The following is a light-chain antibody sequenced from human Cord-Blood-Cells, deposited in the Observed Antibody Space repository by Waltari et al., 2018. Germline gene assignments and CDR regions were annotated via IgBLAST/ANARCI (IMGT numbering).Light chain of an antibody. V-gene: IGKV4-1*01. J-gene: IGKJ1*01. Sequence: DILMTQSPDSLAVSLGESATITSTSSQRVLYSSNNKNYLAWYQQKPGQPPKLLIYWASTRESGVPDRFSGSGSGTDFTLTISSLQAEDVAVYYCQQYYSTPPWTFGQGTKVEIK. CDR3: QQYYSTPPWT. CDR1: QRVLYSSNNKNY. CDR2: WAS.